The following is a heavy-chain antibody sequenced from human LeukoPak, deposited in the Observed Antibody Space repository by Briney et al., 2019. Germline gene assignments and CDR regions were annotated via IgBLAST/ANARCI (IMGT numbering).Heavy chain of an antibody. J-gene: IGHJ5*01. Sequence: LRASVKVSCKATSRISWVRQAPGQGLEWMGWIGTYGDDTYYAQKFQGRITVTTDTSTSTVYMELRNLRSDDTAVYYCARDLWNFYDDSGYNRDFDSWGQGTLVTVSS. CDR1: TSR. D-gene: IGHD3-22*01. V-gene: IGHV1-18*01. CDR3: ARDLWNFYDDSGYNRDFDS. CDR2: IGTYGDDT.